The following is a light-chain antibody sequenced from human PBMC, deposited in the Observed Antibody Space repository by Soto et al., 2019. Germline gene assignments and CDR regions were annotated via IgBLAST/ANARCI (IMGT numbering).Light chain of an antibody. CDR2: DTT. CDR3: LLSYNGPYV. V-gene: IGLV7-46*01. CDR1: TGAVTNGHY. J-gene: IGLJ1*01. Sequence: QAVVTQEPSLTVSPGGTVTLTCGSSTGAVTNGHYPYWFQQKPGXXXXTLIYDTTNRHSWTPARFSGSLLGGKAALTLSGAQPEDEAEYYCLLSYNGPYVFGTGTKVT.